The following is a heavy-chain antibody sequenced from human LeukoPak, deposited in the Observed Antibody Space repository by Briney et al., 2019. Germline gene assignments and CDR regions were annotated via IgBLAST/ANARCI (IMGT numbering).Heavy chain of an antibody. CDR1: GFTFSSYG. V-gene: IGHV3-30*18. D-gene: IGHD3-10*01. CDR3: AKDYYYGSGSYYKPPVLDY. CDR2: ISYDGSNK. J-gene: IGHJ4*02. Sequence: TGGSLRLSCAASGFTFSSYGMHWVRQAPGKGLEWVAVISYDGSNKYYADSVKGRFTISRDNSKNTLYLQMNSLRAEDTAVYYCAKDYYYGSGSYYKPPVLDYWGQGTLVTVSS.